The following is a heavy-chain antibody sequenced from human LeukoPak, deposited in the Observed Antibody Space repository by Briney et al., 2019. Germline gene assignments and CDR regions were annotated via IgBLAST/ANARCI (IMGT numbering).Heavy chain of an antibody. CDR1: GFTFSSYW. D-gene: IGHD5-18*01. Sequence: GGSLRLSCAASGFTFSSYWMSWVRQAPGKGLEWVANIKQDGREKYYVDSVKGRFTISRDNANNSLYLQMNSLRAEDTAVYYCARVSDTRNYYYYGMDVWGQGTTVTVSS. CDR3: ARVSDTRNYYYYGMDV. CDR2: IKQDGREK. J-gene: IGHJ6*02. V-gene: IGHV3-7*01.